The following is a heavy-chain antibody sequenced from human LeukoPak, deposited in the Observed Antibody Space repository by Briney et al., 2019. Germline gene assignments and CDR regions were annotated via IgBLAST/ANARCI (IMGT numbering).Heavy chain of an antibody. CDR3: ARRGGCSSTSCYTGYYYYGMDV. V-gene: IGHV1-8*01. CDR2: MNPNSGNT. D-gene: IGHD2-2*02. J-gene: IGHJ6*02. CDR1: GYTFTSHD. Sequence: ASVKVSCKASGYTFTSHDINWVRQATGQGLEWMGWMNPNSGNTGYAQKFQGRVTMTSNTSISTAYMELSSLRSEDTAVYYCARRGGCSSTSCYTGYYYYGMDVWGQGTTVTVSS.